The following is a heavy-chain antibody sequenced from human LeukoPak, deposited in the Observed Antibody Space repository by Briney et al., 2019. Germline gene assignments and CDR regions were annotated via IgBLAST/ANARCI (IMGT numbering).Heavy chain of an antibody. Sequence: GGSLRLSCVASGFTFSWYWMSWVRQAPGKGLEWVANMKQDGRDSHYVGSVKGRFTISRDYAKKSVDLEMSILRAEDTAVYYXXFGGXXAWXFDYWGXGTLVTVSS. CDR1: GFTFSWYW. J-gene: IGHJ4*02. V-gene: IGHV3-7*01. CDR2: MKQDGRDS. D-gene: IGHD3-16*01. CDR3: XFGGXXAWXFDY.